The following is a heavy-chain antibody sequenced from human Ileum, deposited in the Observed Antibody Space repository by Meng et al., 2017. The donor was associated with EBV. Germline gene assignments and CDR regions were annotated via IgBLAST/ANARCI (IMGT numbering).Heavy chain of an antibody. CDR3: GRDQGRELINH. V-gene: IGHV4-4*02. CDR2: VYHRGDT. CDR1: GYSSSRDIW. D-gene: IGHD1-7*01. J-gene: IGHJ4*02. Sequence: QVRWPEAGPGVVDASALLSLTCTSSGYSSSRDIWWIWVRPPPGKGLEWIGEVYHRGDTNYNPSLKSRVDISVDKSKTQFYLSLFSVTAADTAVYYCGRDQGRELINHWGQGTLVTVSS.